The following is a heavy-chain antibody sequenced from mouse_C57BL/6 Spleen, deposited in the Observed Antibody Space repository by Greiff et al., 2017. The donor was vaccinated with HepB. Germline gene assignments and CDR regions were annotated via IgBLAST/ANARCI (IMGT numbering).Heavy chain of an antibody. Sequence: EVHLVESGGDLVKPGGSLKLSCAASGFTFSSYGMSWVRQTPDKRLEWVATISSGGSYTYYPDSVKGRFTISRDNAKNTLYLQMSSLKSEDTAMYYCARHGGDGYSFAYWGQGTLVTVSA. V-gene: IGHV5-6*01. J-gene: IGHJ3*01. CDR3: ARHGGDGYSFAY. CDR1: GFTFSSYG. D-gene: IGHD2-3*01. CDR2: ISSGGSYT.